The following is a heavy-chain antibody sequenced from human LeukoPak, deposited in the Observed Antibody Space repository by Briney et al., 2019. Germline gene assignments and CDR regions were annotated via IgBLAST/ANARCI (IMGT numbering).Heavy chain of an antibody. J-gene: IGHJ6*02. V-gene: IGHV4-34*01. CDR1: GFPFSDYL. CDR2: INHSGST. Sequence: GSLRLSCVASGFPFSDYLLTWVRQAPGKGLEWIGEINHSGSTNYNPSLKSRVTISVDTSKNQFSLKLSSVTAADTAVYYCARMRMDVWGQGTTVTVSS. CDR3: ARMRMDV.